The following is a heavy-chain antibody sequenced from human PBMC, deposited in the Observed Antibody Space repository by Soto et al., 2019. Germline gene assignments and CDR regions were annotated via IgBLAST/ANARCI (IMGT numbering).Heavy chain of an antibody. CDR3: ARWDGDGDV. CDR2: LSGGGSNT. Sequence: EVQLLESGGGLVQPGGSLRLSCAASGFSFSTYSMAWVRQTPGKGLAWVSGLSGGGSNTFYADSVQGRFTISVDNSKNTVYLQMNSRRVEDTAVYYSARWDGDGDVWGQGTLVTVSS. V-gene: IGHV3-23*01. CDR1: GFSFSTYS. D-gene: IGHD4-17*01. J-gene: IGHJ4*02.